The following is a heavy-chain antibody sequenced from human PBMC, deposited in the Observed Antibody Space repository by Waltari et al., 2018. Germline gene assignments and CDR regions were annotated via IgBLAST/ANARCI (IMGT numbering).Heavy chain of an antibody. D-gene: IGHD6-19*01. CDR3: AKGETTGWYRCFDY. Sequence: EVQLVDSGGDLTQPGGSLRLSCVASGLTFTSYAMSWVRQVPGKGREGVSSITASGHITYYADSVKGRFSISRDNSKNTVYLQMDSLRAEDTAVYHCAKGETTGWYRCFDYWGQGTQVTVSS. CDR1: GLTFTSYA. J-gene: IGHJ4*02. CDR2: ITASGHIT. V-gene: IGHV3-23*04.